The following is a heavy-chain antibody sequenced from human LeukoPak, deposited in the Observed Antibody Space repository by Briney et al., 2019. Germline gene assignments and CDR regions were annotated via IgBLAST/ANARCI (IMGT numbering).Heavy chain of an antibody. CDR1: GGSISSYY. V-gene: IGHV4-59*08. CDR3: ARHASQIVVVPDARYYYYYYMDV. CDR2: IYYSGST. J-gene: IGHJ6*03. Sequence: PSETLSLTCTVSGGSISSYYWSWIRQPPGKGLEWIGYIYYSGSTNYNPSLKSRVTISVDTSKNQFSLKLSSVTAADTAVYYCARHASQIVVVPDARYYYYYYMDVWGKGTTVTVSS. D-gene: IGHD2-2*01.